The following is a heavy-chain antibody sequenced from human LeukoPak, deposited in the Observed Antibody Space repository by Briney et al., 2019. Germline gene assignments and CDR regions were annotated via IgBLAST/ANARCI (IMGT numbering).Heavy chain of an antibody. Sequence: SETLSLTCTVSGGSISSGDYYWSWIRQPPGKGLEWIGYIYYSGSTYYNPSLKSRVTISVDTSKNQFSLKLSSVTAADTAVYYCARVVGSGDYVRGSYRYLTTQGLFDYWGQGTLVTVSS. CDR3: ARVVGSGDYVRGSYRYLTTQGLFDY. V-gene: IGHV4-30-4*08. CDR1: GGSISSGDYY. CDR2: IYYSGST. D-gene: IGHD3-16*02. J-gene: IGHJ4*02.